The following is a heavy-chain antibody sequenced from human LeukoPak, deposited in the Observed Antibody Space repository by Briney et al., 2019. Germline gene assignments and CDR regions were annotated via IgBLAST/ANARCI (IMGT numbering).Heavy chain of an antibody. CDR2: INHSGST. CDR1: GGSFSGYY. J-gene: IGHJ3*02. Sequence: KPSETLSLTCAVYGGSFSGYYWSWIRQPPGKGLEWIGEINHSGSTNYNPSLKSRVTISVDTSKNQFSLKLSSVTAADTAVYYCARAWYYYDSSGPFFDIWGQGTMVTVSS. CDR3: ARAWYYYDSSGPFFDI. D-gene: IGHD3-22*01. V-gene: IGHV4-34*01.